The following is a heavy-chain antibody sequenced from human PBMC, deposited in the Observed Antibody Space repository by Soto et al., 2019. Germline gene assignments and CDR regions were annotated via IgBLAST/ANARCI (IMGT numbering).Heavy chain of an antibody. CDR1: GFSFSYYD. CDR3: ANFEAV. Sequence: QVQLVESGGGVVQPGRSLRLSCAASGFSFSYYDMHWVRQVPGKGLEWVALLSSDSNNKYYADSVKGRFTISRDNSKNTLYLQMNRLRPEDTAVYYCANFEAVGGQGTLVTVS. J-gene: IGHJ4*02. V-gene: IGHV3-30-3*01. D-gene: IGHD3-9*01. CDR2: LSSDSNNK.